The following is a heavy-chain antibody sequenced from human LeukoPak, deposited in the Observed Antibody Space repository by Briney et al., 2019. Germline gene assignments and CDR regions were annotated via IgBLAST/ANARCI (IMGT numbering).Heavy chain of an antibody. V-gene: IGHV3-53*01. CDR3: ARVLFGELLAFDY. CDR1: GFTVSSNY. J-gene: IGHJ4*02. CDR2: IYSGGST. D-gene: IGHD3-10*01. Sequence: GGSLRLSCAASGFTVSSNYMSWVRQAPGKGLEWVSVIYSGGSTYYADSVKGRFTISRDNSKNTLYLQMNSLRAEDTAVYYCARVLFGELLAFDYWGQGTLVTVSS.